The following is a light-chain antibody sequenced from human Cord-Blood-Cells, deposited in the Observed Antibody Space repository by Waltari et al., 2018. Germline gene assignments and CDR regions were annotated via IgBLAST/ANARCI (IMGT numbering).Light chain of an antibody. CDR2: EVS. CDR3: SSYAGSNNWV. J-gene: IGLJ3*02. Sequence: QYALTQPPSASGSPGQSVTISCTGTSTDVGGYNYVSWYQQHQGKAPKLMIYEVSKRPSGVPDRFSGSKSGNTASLTVSGLQAEDEADYYCSSYAGSNNWVFGGGTKLTVL. CDR1: STDVGGYNY. V-gene: IGLV2-8*01.